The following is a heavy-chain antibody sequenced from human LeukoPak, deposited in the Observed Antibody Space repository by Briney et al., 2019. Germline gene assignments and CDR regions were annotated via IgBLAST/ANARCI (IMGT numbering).Heavy chain of an antibody. Sequence: ASVKVSCKASGYTFTSYGISWVRQAPGQGLEWMGWISAYNANTNYAQKLQGRVTMTTDTSTSTAYMELRSLRSDDTAVYYCARGCSSTSCLANFDYWGQGTLVTVSS. D-gene: IGHD2-2*01. CDR2: ISAYNANT. V-gene: IGHV1-18*01. J-gene: IGHJ4*02. CDR3: ARGCSSTSCLANFDY. CDR1: GYTFTSYG.